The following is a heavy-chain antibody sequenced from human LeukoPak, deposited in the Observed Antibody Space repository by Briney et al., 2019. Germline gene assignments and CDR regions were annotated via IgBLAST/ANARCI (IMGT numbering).Heavy chain of an antibody. CDR2: IWYDGSNK. Sequence: PGRSLRLSCAASGFTFSSYGMHWVRQAPGKGLEWVADIWYDGSNKYYADSVKGRFTISRDNSKNTLYLQMNSLRAEDTAVYYCAREGFLGWCDPWGQGTLVTVSS. V-gene: IGHV3-33*01. D-gene: IGHD3-10*01. CDR3: AREGFLGWCDP. J-gene: IGHJ5*02. CDR1: GFTFSSYG.